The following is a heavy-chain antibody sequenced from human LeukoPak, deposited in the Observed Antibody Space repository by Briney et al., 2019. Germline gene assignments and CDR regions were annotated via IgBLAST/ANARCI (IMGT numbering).Heavy chain of an antibody. Sequence: SGGSLRLSCSASGFTFSSYAMHWVRQAPGKGLEDVSAISSNGGRTYYADSVKGRFTISRDNSKNTLYLQMSSLRAEDTAAYYCAGSFQHWGQGTLVTVSS. CDR3: AGSFQH. CDR1: GFTFSSYA. J-gene: IGHJ1*01. CDR2: ISSNGGRT. V-gene: IGHV3-64D*06.